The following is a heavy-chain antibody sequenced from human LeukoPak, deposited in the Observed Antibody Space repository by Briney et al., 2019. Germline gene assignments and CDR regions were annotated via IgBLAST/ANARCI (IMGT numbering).Heavy chain of an antibody. Sequence: SETLSLTCAVSGGSISSSNWWSWVRQPPGKGLEWIGEIYHSGSTNYNPSLKSRVTISVDTSKNQFSLKLSSVTAADTAVYYCAREREGDYVDYWGQGTLVTVSS. D-gene: IGHD5-24*01. V-gene: IGHV4-4*02. CDR3: AREREGDYVDY. CDR1: GGSISSSNW. CDR2: IYHSGST. J-gene: IGHJ4*02.